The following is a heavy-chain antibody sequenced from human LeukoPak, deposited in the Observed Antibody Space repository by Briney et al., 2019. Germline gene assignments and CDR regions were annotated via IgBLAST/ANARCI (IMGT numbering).Heavy chain of an antibody. Sequence: PGGSLRLSCAASGFTFSSYAMSWVRQAPGKGLEWVSAISGSGGSTYYADSVKGRFTISRGNSKNTLYLQMNSLRAEDTAVYYCARGYDYGDYVGDFDYWGQGTLVTVSS. J-gene: IGHJ4*02. CDR2: ISGSGGST. CDR3: ARGYDYGDYVGDFDY. D-gene: IGHD4-17*01. V-gene: IGHV3-23*01. CDR1: GFTFSSYA.